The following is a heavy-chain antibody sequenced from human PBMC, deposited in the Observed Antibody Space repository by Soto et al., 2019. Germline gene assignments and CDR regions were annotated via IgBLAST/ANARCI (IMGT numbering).Heavy chain of an antibody. CDR1: GFMFSAYW. CDR2: IHGDGGKI. Sequence: GGSLRLSSAASGFMFSAYWMSWVRQAPGKGLEWVANIHGDGGKIYYVDSVKGRFTISRDNAKRSLYLQMNSLRAEDTAVYYCARDFYGGYTYGPGDYWGQGALVTVSS. V-gene: IGHV3-7*01. J-gene: IGHJ4*02. D-gene: IGHD5-18*01. CDR3: ARDFYGGYTYGPGDY.